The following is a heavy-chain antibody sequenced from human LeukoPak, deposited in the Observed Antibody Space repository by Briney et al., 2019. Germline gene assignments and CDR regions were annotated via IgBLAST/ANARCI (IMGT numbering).Heavy chain of an antibody. Sequence: SETLSLTCAVYGGSFSDYYWSWIRQPPGKGLEWMGEINHSGSTNYNPSLKSRVTISVDTAKNQFSLKLSSVTAADTAVYYCARGTPMATNYYFDYWGQGTLVTVSS. V-gene: IGHV4-34*01. CDR2: INHSGST. CDR1: GGSFSDYY. J-gene: IGHJ4*02. D-gene: IGHD5-18*01. CDR3: ARGTPMATNYYFDY.